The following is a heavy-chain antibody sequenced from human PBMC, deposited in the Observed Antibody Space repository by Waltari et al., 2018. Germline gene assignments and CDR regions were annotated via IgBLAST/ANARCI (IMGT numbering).Heavy chain of an antibody. V-gene: IGHV4-39*07. CDR1: GGSISSSSSY. CDR2: IYYSGST. Sequence: QLQLQESGPGLVKPSETLSLTCTVSGGSISSSSSYWGWIRQPPGKGLEWIGSIYYSGSTYYNPSLKSRVTISVDTSKNQFSLKLSSVTAADTAVYYCARGVLYSSSWYYFDYWGQGTLVTVSS. J-gene: IGHJ4*02. CDR3: ARGVLYSSSWYYFDY. D-gene: IGHD6-13*01.